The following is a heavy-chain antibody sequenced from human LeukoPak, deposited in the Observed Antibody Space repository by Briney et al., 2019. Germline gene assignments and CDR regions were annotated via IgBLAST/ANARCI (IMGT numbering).Heavy chain of an antibody. J-gene: IGHJ3*02. Sequence: GGSLRLSCAASGFTFSDYAMSRVRQAPGKGLEWVSSISGSGDRTYYADSVKGRVTISRDNSKKKLYLQMNSLRAEDTAVYYCAKWGYCSSTSCPDDGLDIWGQGTMVAVSS. CDR1: GFTFSDYA. V-gene: IGHV3-23*01. D-gene: IGHD2-2*01. CDR2: ISGSGDRT. CDR3: AKWGYCSSTSCPDDGLDI.